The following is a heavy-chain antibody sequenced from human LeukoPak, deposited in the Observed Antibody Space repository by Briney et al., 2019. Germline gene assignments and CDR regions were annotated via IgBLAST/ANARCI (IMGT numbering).Heavy chain of an antibody. CDR2: IYYSGST. V-gene: IGHV4-39*07. CDR1: GGSISSSSYY. Sequence: SETLSLTCTVSGGSISSSSYYWGWLRQPPGKGLEWIGSIYYSGSTYYHPSLKSRVTISVDTSKNQFSLKLSSVTAADTAVYYCARADSMVRGVISYFDYWGQGTLVTVSS. CDR3: ARADSMVRGVISYFDY. D-gene: IGHD3-10*01. J-gene: IGHJ4*02.